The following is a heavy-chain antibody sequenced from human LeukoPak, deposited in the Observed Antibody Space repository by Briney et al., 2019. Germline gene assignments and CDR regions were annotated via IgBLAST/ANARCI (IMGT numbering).Heavy chain of an antibody. CDR3: ARGGGQWPLLGDAFDI. J-gene: IGHJ3*02. CDR1: GGSNSSYY. V-gene: IGHV4-59*01. D-gene: IGHD6-19*01. Sequence: PSETLSLTCTVSGGSNSSYYWSWIRQPPGKGLEWIGYIYYSGSTNYNPSLKSRVTISVDTSKNQFSLKLSSVTAADTAVYYCARGGGQWPLLGDAFDIWGQGTMVTVSS. CDR2: IYYSGST.